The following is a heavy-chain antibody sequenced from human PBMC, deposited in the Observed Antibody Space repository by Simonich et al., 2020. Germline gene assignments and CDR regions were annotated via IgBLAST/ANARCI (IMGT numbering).Heavy chain of an antibody. CDR3: ARSHIAAAGTGYFQH. CDR2: INHNSGCT. J-gene: IGHJ1*01. D-gene: IGHD6-13*01. V-gene: IGHV1-2*02. CDR1: GYTFTGYY. Sequence: QVQLVQSGAEVKKPGASVKVSCKASGYTFTGYYMHWVRQAPGQGREWMGRINHNSGCTNYTQKFQGRVTMTRDTSISTAYMELSRLRSDDTAVYYCARSHIAAAGTGYFQHWGQGTLVTVSS.